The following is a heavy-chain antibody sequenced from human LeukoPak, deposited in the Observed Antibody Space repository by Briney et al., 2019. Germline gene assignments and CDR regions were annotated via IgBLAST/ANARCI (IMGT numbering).Heavy chain of an antibody. CDR1: GFNFRAYW. V-gene: IGHV3-11*01. CDR3: ARDGSRRWLQPGVIGY. Sequence: GGSLRLSCTTSGFNFRAYWMGWVRQAPGKGLEWVSYISSSGSTIYYADSVKGRFTISRDNAKNSLYLQMNSLRAEDTAVYYCARDGSRRWLQPGVIGYWGQGTLVTVSS. D-gene: IGHD5-24*01. J-gene: IGHJ4*02. CDR2: ISSSGSTI.